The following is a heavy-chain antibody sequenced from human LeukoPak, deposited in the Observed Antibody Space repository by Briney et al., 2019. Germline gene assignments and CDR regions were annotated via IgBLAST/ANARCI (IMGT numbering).Heavy chain of an antibody. V-gene: IGHV3-15*01. D-gene: IGHD2-21*02. CDR3: ATCNGDCYFNF. J-gene: IGHJ4*02. CDR2: IRSKTDGGTT. Sequence: PGGSLRLSCAASGFIFSNTWMSWVRQAPGKGLEWLGRIRSKTDGGTTEYAAPVKGRFSISRDDSRDMVYLQMNSLETEDTAVYYCATCNGDCYFNFWGQGTLVTVSS. CDR1: GFIFSNTW.